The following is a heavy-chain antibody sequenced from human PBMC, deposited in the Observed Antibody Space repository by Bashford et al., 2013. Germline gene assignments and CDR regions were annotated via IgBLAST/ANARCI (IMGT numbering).Heavy chain of an antibody. Sequence: SETLSLTCTVSGGSINNGGYYWSWIRQPPGKGLEWIGYIYYNGATYYNPSLTSRVTISVDTSKNQFSLKLSSVTAADTAVYYCARKVSGFDPWGQGTLVTVSS. CDR1: GGSINNGGYY. V-gene: IGHV4-30-4*08. J-gene: IGHJ5*02. CDR2: IYYNGAT. CDR3: ARKVSGFDP. D-gene: IGHD3-10*01.